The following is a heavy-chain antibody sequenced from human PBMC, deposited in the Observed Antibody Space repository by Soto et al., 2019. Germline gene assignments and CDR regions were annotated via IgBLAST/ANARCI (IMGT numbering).Heavy chain of an antibody. CDR1: GFTFSSCG. CDR3: ARSIAAAGSFGPYYYYGMDV. CDR2: IWYDGSNK. Sequence: GGSLRLSCAASGFTFSSCGMHWVRQAQGKGLEWVAVIWYDGSNKYYADSVKGRFTISRDNSKNTLYLQMNSLRAEDTAVYYCARSIAAAGSFGPYYYYGMDVWGQGTTVTVSS. D-gene: IGHD6-13*01. J-gene: IGHJ6*02. V-gene: IGHV3-33*08.